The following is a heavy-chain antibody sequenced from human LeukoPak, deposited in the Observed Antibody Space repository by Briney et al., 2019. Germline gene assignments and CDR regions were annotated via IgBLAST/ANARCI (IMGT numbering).Heavy chain of an antibody. D-gene: IGHD3-9*01. CDR2: IYPDDSDT. CDR3: AGGQFSELRRLDWYAAY. Sequence: GESLKISCKGSGYSFTSKWIGWVRQMPGKGLGWLGIIYPDDSDTRYSPSFRGQVTISADKSISTAYLQWSSLKASDTAIYYCAGGQFSELRRLDWYAAYWGQGTLVTVSS. CDR1: GYSFTSKW. V-gene: IGHV5-51*01. J-gene: IGHJ4*02.